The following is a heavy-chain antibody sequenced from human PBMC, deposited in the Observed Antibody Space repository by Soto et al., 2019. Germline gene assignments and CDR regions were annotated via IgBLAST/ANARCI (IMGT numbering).Heavy chain of an antibody. Sequence: PGGSLRLSCAASGFTFSSYGMHWVRQAPGKGPEWVAVIWGAAGDKYYPGSVKGRFTISRENAKNSLYLQMNSLRAEDTAVYYCARSRIVVVPAAMGGWDGYYYYGMDVWGQGTTVTVSS. V-gene: IGHV3-33*01. CDR3: ARSRIVVVPAAMGGWDGYYYYGMDV. D-gene: IGHD2-2*01. CDR1: GFTFSSYG. CDR2: IWGAAGDK. J-gene: IGHJ6*02.